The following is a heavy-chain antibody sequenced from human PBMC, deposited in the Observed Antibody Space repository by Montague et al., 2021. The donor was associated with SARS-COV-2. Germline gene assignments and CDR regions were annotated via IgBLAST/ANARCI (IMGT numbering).Heavy chain of an antibody. V-gene: IGHV4-34*01. CDR3: ARGLGHNKGGDY. CDR1: SGPLSAYY. CDR2: IHPYGHT. D-gene: IGHD5-24*01. Sequence: SETLSLTCEVDSGPLSAYYWSWVRQPPGKGLEWIGEIHPYGHTSYSPSLMSRVTLSLGTSSNPFSLKLTSVTAADTAVYYCARGLGHNKGGDYWGQGILVIVSS. J-gene: IGHJ4*02.